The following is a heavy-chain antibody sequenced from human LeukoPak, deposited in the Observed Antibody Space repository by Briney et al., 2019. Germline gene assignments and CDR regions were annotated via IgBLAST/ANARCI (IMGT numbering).Heavy chain of an antibody. CDR3: ASRVGKNGSGRHYYYYYYMDV. CDR1: VGSFSSYT. V-gene: IGHV1-69*13. Sequence: GASVNVSFKASVGSFSSYTIDWVRRAPGQGLEWMGGISPIFGTANYAQKFQGRVTITADESTSKAYMELSSLRSEDTAVYYCASRVGKNGSGRHYYYYYYMDVWGKGTTVTISS. CDR2: ISPIFGTA. D-gene: IGHD3-10*01. J-gene: IGHJ6*03.